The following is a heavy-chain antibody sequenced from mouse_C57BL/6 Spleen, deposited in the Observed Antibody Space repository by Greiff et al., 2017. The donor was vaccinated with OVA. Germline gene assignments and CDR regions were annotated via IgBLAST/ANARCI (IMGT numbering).Heavy chain of an antibody. J-gene: IGHJ3*01. CDR3: ARDEGN. CDR1: GYAFTNYL. Sequence: VKLQESGAELVRPGTSVKVSCKASGYAFTNYLIEWVKQRPGQGLEWIGVINPGSGGTNYNEKFKGKATLTADKSSSTAYMQLSSLTSEDSAVYFCARDEGNWGQGTLVTVSA. V-gene: IGHV1-54*01. CDR2: INPGSGGT.